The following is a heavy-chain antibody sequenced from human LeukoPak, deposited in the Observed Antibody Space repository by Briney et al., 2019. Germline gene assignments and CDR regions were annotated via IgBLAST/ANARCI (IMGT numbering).Heavy chain of an antibody. J-gene: IGHJ6*03. V-gene: IGHV3-74*01. CDR1: GFTFSSYW. D-gene: IGHD6-19*01. CDR3: ARRRAAVAGYYIDV. CDR2: INTDGTST. Sequence: GGSLRLSCAASGFTFSSYWMHWVRQAPGKGLVWVSRINTDGTSTTYADSVKGRFTISRDNAKKTLYLQINSLRAEDQAVYYCARRRAAVAGYYIDVWGKGTTVTVSS.